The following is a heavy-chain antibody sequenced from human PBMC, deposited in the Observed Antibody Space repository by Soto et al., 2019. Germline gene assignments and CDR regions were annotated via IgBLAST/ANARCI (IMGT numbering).Heavy chain of an antibody. Sequence: QVQLVQSGGGVVQPGRSLRLSCAASGFTFRNSGMHWIRQAPGKGLGWVSLVSFDGTDQYYADSVKGRFTISRDNFKNTLYLQMNSLRAEDTAVYYCARTRGGDSTGSFDYWGLGTLVTVSS. CDR3: ARTRGGDSTGSFDY. J-gene: IGHJ4*02. CDR2: VSFDGTDQ. V-gene: IGHV3-30*03. CDR1: GFTFRNSG. D-gene: IGHD2-21*02.